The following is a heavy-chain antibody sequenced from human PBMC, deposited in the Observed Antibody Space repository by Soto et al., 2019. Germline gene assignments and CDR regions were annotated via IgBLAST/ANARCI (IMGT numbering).Heavy chain of an antibody. CDR1: GFTFSSYG. CDR3: AKDLRRKYSGYSSTGPDY. J-gene: IGHJ4*02. V-gene: IGHV3-30*18. CDR2: ISYDGSNK. D-gene: IGHD5-12*01. Sequence: GGSLRLSCAASGFTFSSYGMHRVLQAPGKGLEWVAVISYDGSNKYYADSVKGRFTISRDNSKNTLYLQMNSLRAEDTAVYYCAKDLRRKYSGYSSTGPDYWGQGTLVTVSS.